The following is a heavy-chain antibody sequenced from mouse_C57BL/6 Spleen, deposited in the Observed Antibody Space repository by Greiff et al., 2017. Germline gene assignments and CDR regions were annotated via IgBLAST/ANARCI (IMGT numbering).Heavy chain of an antibody. J-gene: IGHJ2*01. CDR2: IDPSDSYT. Sequence: QVQLQQSGAELVMPGASVKLSCKASGYTFTSYWMHWVKQRPGQGLEWIGEIDPSDSYTNYNQKFKGKSTLTVDKSSSTAYMQLSSLTSEDSAVYYCARSITTVVARDYFDYWGQGTTLTVSS. CDR3: ARSITTVVARDYFDY. D-gene: IGHD1-1*01. V-gene: IGHV1-69*01. CDR1: GYTFTSYW.